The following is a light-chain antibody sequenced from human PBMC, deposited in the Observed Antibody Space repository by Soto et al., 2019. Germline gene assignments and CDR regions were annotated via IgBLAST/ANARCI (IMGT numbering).Light chain of an antibody. J-gene: IGLJ1*01. CDR1: SSHVGGYNY. CDR2: DVS. V-gene: IGLV2-11*01. CDR3: CSFAGNYIYV. Sequence: QSALTQPRSVSGTPGQSVTISCTGTSSHVGGYNYVSWYLQHPGKAPKVMIYDVSKRPSGVPDRFAGSKSGKTASLTISGLQSEDEADYYCCSFAGNYIYVFGTGTKVTVL.